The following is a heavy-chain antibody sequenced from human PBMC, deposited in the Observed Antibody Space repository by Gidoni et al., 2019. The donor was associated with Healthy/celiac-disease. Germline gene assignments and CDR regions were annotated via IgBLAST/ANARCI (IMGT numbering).Heavy chain of an antibody. Sequence: QVTLRESGPALVKPTQTLTLTCTFSGFSLSTSGMCVSWIRQPPGKALEWLARIDWDYDKYYSTSLKTRLTISKDTSKNQVVLTMTNMDPVDTATYYCARTLYYYDSSGYYHWAFDIWGQGTMVTVSS. D-gene: IGHD3-22*01. J-gene: IGHJ3*02. CDR2: IDWDYDK. V-gene: IGHV2-70*15. CDR1: GFSLSTSGMC. CDR3: ARTLYYYDSSGYYHWAFDI.